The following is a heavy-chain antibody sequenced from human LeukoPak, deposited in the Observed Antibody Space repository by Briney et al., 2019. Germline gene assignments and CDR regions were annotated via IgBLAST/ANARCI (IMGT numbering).Heavy chain of an antibody. CDR3: ARDLMVRGVMDRHNWFDP. J-gene: IGHJ5*02. D-gene: IGHD3-10*01. V-gene: IGHV4-59*12. Sequence: PSETLSLTCTVSGGSISSYYWSWIRQPPGKGLEYIGYIYYSENTNYNPSLKSRVTISLDTSKNQFSLKLSSVTAADTAVYYCARDLMVRGVMDRHNWFDPWGQGTLVTVSS. CDR2: IYYSENT. CDR1: GGSISSYY.